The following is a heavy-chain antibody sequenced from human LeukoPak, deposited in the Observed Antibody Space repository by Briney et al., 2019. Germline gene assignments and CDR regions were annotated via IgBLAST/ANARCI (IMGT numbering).Heavy chain of an antibody. J-gene: IGHJ4*02. CDR2: IYTSGST. Sequence: SETLTLTCTVSGGFISSYYWSWIRQPAGEGVEWIGRIYTSGSTNYNPSLKSRVTMSVGTSKNQCSLKLSSVTAADTAVYYCAKTDGDYLTDRGQGTLVTVSS. CDR3: AKTDGDYLTD. V-gene: IGHV4-4*07. CDR1: GGFISSYY. D-gene: IGHD4-17*01.